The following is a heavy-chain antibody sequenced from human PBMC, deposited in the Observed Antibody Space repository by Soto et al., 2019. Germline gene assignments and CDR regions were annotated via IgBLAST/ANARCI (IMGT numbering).Heavy chain of an antibody. Sequence: PGGSLRLSCAASGFTFSSYGMHWVRQAPGKGLERVAVIWYYGSNYFYADSVKGRFTISRDNSKITLYLQMNSLRAEDTAVYYCARDVEQQLVGNNWFDPWGQGTLVTVSS. CDR2: IWYYGSNY. CDR3: ARDVEQQLVGNNWFDP. CDR1: GFTFSSYG. D-gene: IGHD6-13*01. V-gene: IGHV3-33*01. J-gene: IGHJ5*02.